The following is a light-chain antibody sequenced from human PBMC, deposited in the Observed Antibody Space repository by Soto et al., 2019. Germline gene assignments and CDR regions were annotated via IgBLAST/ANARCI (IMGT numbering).Light chain of an antibody. CDR2: GAS. Sequence: EIVLTQSPGTLSLSPGERATLSCGASQSVSSNYLAWYQQKPGRAPRLLIYGASTRATGFPARISGSGSGTEFTLTISSLQSEDFAVYYCQQYNKWPLTFGGGTKVDIK. J-gene: IGKJ4*01. V-gene: IGKV3-15*01. CDR1: QSVSSN. CDR3: QQYNKWPLT.